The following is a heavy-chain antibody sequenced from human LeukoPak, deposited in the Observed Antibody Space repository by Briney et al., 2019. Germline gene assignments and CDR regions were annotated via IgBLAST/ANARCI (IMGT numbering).Heavy chain of an antibody. CDR1: GYTFTSYY. CDR3: AREGATLSDY. V-gene: IGHV1-46*01. D-gene: IGHD1-26*01. Sequence: ASVKVSCKASGYTFTSYYMHWVRQAPGQGLEWMGIINPSGGSTSYAQKFQGRVTITRETSTSTVYMELSRLRSDDTAVYYCAREGATLSDYWGQGTLVTVSS. CDR2: INPSGGST. J-gene: IGHJ4*02.